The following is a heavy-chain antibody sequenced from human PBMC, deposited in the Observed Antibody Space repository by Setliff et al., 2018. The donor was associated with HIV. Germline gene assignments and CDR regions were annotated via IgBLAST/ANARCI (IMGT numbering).Heavy chain of an antibody. CDR1: GGTFSSYA. V-gene: IGHV1-69*05. CDR3: ARDAVLYCSGGSCLGGIDAFDI. Sequence: SVKVSCKASGGTFSSYAISWVRQAPGQGLEWMGGIIPIFGTANYAQKFQGRVTITTDESTSTAYMELSSLRSEDTAVYYCARDAVLYCSGGSCLGGIDAFDIWGQGTMVTVSS. CDR2: IIPIFGTA. D-gene: IGHD2-15*01. J-gene: IGHJ3*02.